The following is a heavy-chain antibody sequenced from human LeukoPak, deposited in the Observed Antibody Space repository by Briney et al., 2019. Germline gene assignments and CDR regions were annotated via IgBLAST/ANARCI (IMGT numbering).Heavy chain of an antibody. CDR2: ISYDGSNK. D-gene: IGHD6-13*01. CDR3: ARDHPTFEQQLVLPLSWFDP. Sequence: GGFLRLSCAASGFTFSSYAMHWVRQAPGKGLEWVAVISYDGSNKYYADPVKGRFTISRDNSKNTLYLQMNSLRAEDTAVYYCARDHPTFEQQLVLPLSWFDPWGQGTLVTVSS. V-gene: IGHV3-30-3*01. J-gene: IGHJ5*02. CDR1: GFTFSSYA.